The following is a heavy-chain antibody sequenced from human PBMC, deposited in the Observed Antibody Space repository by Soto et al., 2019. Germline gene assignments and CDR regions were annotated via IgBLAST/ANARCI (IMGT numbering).Heavy chain of an antibody. CDR3: ARGHEYGGNSDAFDI. J-gene: IGHJ3*02. D-gene: IGHD4-17*01. V-gene: IGHV1-69*14. CDR2: ILPVFGTA. Sequence: QVHLVQSGAEVKKPGSSVKVSCKASAGTFSTSSINWLRPAPGQRPEWMGNILPVFGTADYAQKFRDRVTITADKSTNTAYMELRRLFSEDAAVYYCARGHEYGGNSDAFDIWGQGTVVTVSS. CDR1: AGTFSTSS.